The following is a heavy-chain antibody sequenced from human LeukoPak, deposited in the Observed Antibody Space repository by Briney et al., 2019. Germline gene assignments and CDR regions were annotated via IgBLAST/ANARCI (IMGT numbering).Heavy chain of an antibody. CDR1: GFTFGDYA. CDR2: IRSKAYGGTT. Sequence: GGSLRLSCTASGFTFGDYAMSWVRQAPGKELEWVGFIRSKAYGGTTEYAASVKGRFTISRDNAKNSLYLQMNSLRAEDTAVYYCARAQPGRYFDWLLKSSFDYWGQGTLVTVSS. CDR3: ARAQPGRYFDWLLKSSFDY. V-gene: IGHV3-49*04. D-gene: IGHD3-9*01. J-gene: IGHJ4*02.